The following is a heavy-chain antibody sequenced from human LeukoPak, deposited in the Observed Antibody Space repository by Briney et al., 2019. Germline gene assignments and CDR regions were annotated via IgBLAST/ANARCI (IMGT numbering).Heavy chain of an antibody. CDR2: ISRSSSYI. D-gene: IGHD6-13*01. Sequence: PGGALRLSCSASGFTFRSYSMNWVRQAPGKGLEGVSSISRSSSYIYYADSVKGRFTISRDNAKNSLYLQMNSLRAEDTAVYYCARAIAAAGFDYWGQGTLVTVSS. V-gene: IGHV3-21*01. J-gene: IGHJ4*02. CDR3: ARAIAAAGFDY. CDR1: GFTFRSYS.